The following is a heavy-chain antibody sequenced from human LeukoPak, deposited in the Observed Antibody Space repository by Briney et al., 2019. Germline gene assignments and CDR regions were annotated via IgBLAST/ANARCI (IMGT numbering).Heavy chain of an antibody. V-gene: IGHV3-33*08. CDR2: IWYDGSNK. CDR1: GFTFSRYG. CDR3: AATYYYGSGSYYNPYYYGMDV. Sequence: GGSLRLSCAASGFTFSRYGMYWVRQAPGKGLEWVAVIWYDGSNKYYADSVKGRFTISRDNSKNTLYLQMNSLRAEDTAVYYCAATYYYGSGSYYNPYYYGMDVWGQGTTVTVSS. J-gene: IGHJ6*02. D-gene: IGHD3-10*01.